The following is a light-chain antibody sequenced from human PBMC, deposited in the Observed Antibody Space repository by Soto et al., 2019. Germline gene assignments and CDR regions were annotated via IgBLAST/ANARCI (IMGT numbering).Light chain of an antibody. J-gene: IGKJ4*01. CDR2: AAS. CDR3: QQSYSTPLT. CDR1: QSISSY. V-gene: IGKV1-39*01. Sequence: DIQMTQSPSSLSASVGDRITITCRASQSISSYLNWYQQKPDKAPKLLIYAASSLQSGDPSRFSGSGSGTDFTLTISSLQPEDFATYYCQQSYSTPLTFGGGTKVEIK.